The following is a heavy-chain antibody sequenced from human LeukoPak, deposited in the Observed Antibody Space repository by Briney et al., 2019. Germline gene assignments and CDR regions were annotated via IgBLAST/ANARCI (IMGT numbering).Heavy chain of an antibody. Sequence: SETLSLICSVSGGSISNYFWSWIRQPPGKGLECIGFIYYSETTNYNPSFKSRVTISVDTSKNQFSLKLNSVTAADTAVYYCARFPGGAEYRHYYYMDVWGKGTTVTVSS. CDR2: IYYSETT. CDR1: GGSISNYF. V-gene: IGHV4-59*01. D-gene: IGHD1-14*01. J-gene: IGHJ6*03. CDR3: ARFPGGAEYRHYYYMDV.